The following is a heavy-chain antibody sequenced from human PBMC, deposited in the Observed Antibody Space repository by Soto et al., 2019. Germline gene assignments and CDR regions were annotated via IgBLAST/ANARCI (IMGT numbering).Heavy chain of an antibody. Sequence: GGSLRLSCTASGFTFSSYWMTWLRQAPGKGLEWVANINPDGSAKYYVDSVKGRFTISRDNAKNSLYLQMNSLRVEDTAVYYCAAPPTGHVYFNYWGPGALVNVSS. CDR2: INPDGSAK. CDR1: GFTFSSYW. J-gene: IGHJ1*01. V-gene: IGHV3-7*01. CDR3: AAPPTGHVYFNY. D-gene: IGHD2-8*02.